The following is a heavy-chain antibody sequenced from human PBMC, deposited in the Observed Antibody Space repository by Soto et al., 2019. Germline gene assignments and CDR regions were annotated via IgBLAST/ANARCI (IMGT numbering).Heavy chain of an antibody. J-gene: IGHJ4*02. V-gene: IGHV3-30-3*01. D-gene: IGHD2-21*02. CDR2: ISYDGSNK. CDR1: GFTFSSYA. Sequence: QVQLVESGGGVVQPGRSLRLSCAASGFTFSSYAMHWVRQAPGKGLEWVAVISYDGSNKYYADSVKGRFTISRDNSKNTLYLQMNSLRAEDTAVYYCARDPNRYCGGDCDYYFDYWGQGTLVTVSS. CDR3: ARDPNRYCGGDCDYYFDY.